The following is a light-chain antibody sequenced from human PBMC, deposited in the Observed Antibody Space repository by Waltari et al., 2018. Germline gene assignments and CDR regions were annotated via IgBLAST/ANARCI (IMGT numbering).Light chain of an antibody. CDR2: KAS. V-gene: IGKV1-5*03. J-gene: IGKJ4*01. Sequence: SPSTLSASVGDRVTITCRTSQSISSWLAWYQQKPGKAPKLLIYKASSLERDVPSRFSGSGSGTEFTLTISSLQPDDFATFYCQHYSSYPPTFGGGTKVEIK. CDR3: QHYSSYPPT. CDR1: QSISSW.